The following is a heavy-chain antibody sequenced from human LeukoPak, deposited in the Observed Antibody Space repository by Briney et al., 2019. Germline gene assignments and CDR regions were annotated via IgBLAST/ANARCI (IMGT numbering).Heavy chain of an antibody. Sequence: SETLSLTCTVSGGSIGSYYWSWIRQPPGKGLEWIGYIYYSGSTNYNPSLKSRVTISVDTSKNQFSLKLSSVTAADTAVYHCVKGSYYFDYWGQGTLVTVSS. CDR3: VKGSYYFDY. CDR1: GGSIGSYY. CDR2: IYYSGST. J-gene: IGHJ4*02. V-gene: IGHV4-59*01.